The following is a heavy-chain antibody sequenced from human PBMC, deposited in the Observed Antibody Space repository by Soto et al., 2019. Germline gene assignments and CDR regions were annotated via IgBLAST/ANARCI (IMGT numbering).Heavy chain of an antibody. CDR2: INQDATRQ. CDR3: AKVGLFDGNKPITFEF. J-gene: IGHJ4*02. D-gene: IGHD3-10*01. CDR1: GFSFSSYW. Sequence: PGGSLRLSCAASGFSFSSYWMSWVRQAPGRGLEWVANINQDATRQSYVDSVEGQFSISRDNAKNSLYLQMNSLRGEDTAVYYCAKVGLFDGNKPITFEFWGQGTLVTVS. V-gene: IGHV3-7*03.